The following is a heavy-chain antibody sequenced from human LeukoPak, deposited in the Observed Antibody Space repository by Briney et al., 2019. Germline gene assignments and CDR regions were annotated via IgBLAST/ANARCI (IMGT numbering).Heavy chain of an antibody. Sequence: PGGSLRLSCAASGLTFSSYSMNWVRQAPGKGLEWVSYISSSSSIISYADSVKRRFTISRHNDKNSLYLQMNSLRDEDTAVYYCARTVIAVAANWFDPWGQGTLVTVPS. J-gene: IGHJ5*02. V-gene: IGHV3-48*02. CDR1: GLTFSSYS. CDR3: ARTVIAVAANWFDP. D-gene: IGHD6-19*01. CDR2: ISSSSSII.